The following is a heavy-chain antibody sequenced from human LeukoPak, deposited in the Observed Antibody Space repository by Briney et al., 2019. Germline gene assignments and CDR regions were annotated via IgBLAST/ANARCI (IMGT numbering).Heavy chain of an antibody. D-gene: IGHD3-22*01. V-gene: IGHV3-64D*09. CDR3: VKALYGGSGYYYGY. CDR2: ITGSGGTT. CDR1: GFTFIDYG. J-gene: IGHJ4*02. Sequence: GGSLRLSCSASGFTFIDYGMHWVRQAPGKGLEYVSAITGSGGTTYYADPAKGRFTISGDNSKNTLYLQMSSLRADDTAVYYCVKALYGGSGYYYGYWGQGTLVTVSS.